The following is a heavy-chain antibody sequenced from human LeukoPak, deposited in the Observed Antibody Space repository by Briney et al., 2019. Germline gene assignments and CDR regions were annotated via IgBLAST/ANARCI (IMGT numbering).Heavy chain of an antibody. Sequence: GRSLRLSCAASGFTFSSYGMHWVRQAPGKGLGWVAVIWYDGSNKYYADSVKGRFTISRDNSKNTLYLQMNSLRAEDTAVYYCARGPHHVLRYFDWLPLDYWGQGTLVTVSS. J-gene: IGHJ4*02. CDR1: GFTFSSYG. V-gene: IGHV3-33*01. CDR2: IWYDGSNK. CDR3: ARGPHHVLRYFDWLPLDY. D-gene: IGHD3-9*01.